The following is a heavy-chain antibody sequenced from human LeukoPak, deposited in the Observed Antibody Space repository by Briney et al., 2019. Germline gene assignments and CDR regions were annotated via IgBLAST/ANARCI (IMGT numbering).Heavy chain of an antibody. CDR3: ARGIAARTYYFDY. D-gene: IGHD6-6*01. V-gene: IGHV4-39*07. CDR1: GGSISSYY. J-gene: IGHJ4*02. Sequence: SETLSLTCTVSGGSISSYYWGWIRQPPGKGLEWIGSIYYSGSTYYNPSLKSRVTISVDTSKNQFSLKLSSVTAADTAVYYCARGIAARTYYFDYWGQGTLVTVSS. CDR2: IYYSGST.